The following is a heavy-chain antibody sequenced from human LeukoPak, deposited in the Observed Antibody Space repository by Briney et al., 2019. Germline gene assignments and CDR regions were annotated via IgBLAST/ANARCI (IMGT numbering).Heavy chain of an antibody. CDR3: ARDGYYYGSGSYYNGGFDY. CDR1: GGSISSYY. Sequence: SETLSLTCTVSGGSISSYYWSWIRQPAGKGLEWIGRIYTSGSTNYNPSLTSRVTMSVDTSKNQFSLKLSSVTAADTAVYYCARDGYYYGSGSYYNGGFDYWGQGTLVTVSS. J-gene: IGHJ4*02. D-gene: IGHD3-10*01. V-gene: IGHV4-4*07. CDR2: IYTSGST.